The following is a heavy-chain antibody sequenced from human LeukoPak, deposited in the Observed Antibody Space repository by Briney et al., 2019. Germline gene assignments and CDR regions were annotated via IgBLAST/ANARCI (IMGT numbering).Heavy chain of an antibody. J-gene: IGHJ6*02. D-gene: IGHD1-26*01. Sequence: GGSLRLSCAASGFTFSSYAMHWARQAPGKGLEWVAVISYDGSNKYYADSVKGRFTISRDNSKNTLYLQMNSLRAEDTAVYYCARDRWASGSYWVAYYYYGMDVWGQGTTVTVSS. CDR2: ISYDGSNK. CDR3: ARDRWASGSYWVAYYYYGMDV. V-gene: IGHV3-30-3*01. CDR1: GFTFSSYA.